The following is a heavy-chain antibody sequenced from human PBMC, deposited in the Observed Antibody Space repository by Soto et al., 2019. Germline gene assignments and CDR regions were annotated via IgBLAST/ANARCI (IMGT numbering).Heavy chain of an antibody. CDR1: GGSISSYY. Sequence: SETLSLTCTVSGGSISSYYWSWIRQPPGKGLEWIGYIYYSGSTNYNPSLKSRVTISVDTSKNQFSLKLSSVTAADTAVYYCARDLRKPNWFDPWGQGTLVTFSS. CDR3: ARDLRKPNWFDP. J-gene: IGHJ5*02. CDR2: IYYSGST. V-gene: IGHV4-59*01.